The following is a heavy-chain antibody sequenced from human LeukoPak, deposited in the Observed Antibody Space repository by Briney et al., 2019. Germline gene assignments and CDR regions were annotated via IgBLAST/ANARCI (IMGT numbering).Heavy chain of an antibody. J-gene: IGHJ4*02. CDR3: ARGRRQGRCSSTSCYSYYFDY. D-gene: IGHD2-2*01. CDR2: MNPNSGNT. CDR1: GYTFTSYD. Sequence: ASVKVSCKASGYTFTSYDIDWVRQAPGQGLEGMGWMNPNSGNTGYAQKFQGRVTITRNTSISTAYMELSSLRSEDTAVYYCARGRRQGRCSSTSCYSYYFDYWGQGTLVTVSS. V-gene: IGHV1-8*03.